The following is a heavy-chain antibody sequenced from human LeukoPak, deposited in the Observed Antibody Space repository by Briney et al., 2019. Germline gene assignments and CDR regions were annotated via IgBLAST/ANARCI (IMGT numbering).Heavy chain of an antibody. CDR1: GFTFSSYG. Sequence: PGRSLRLSCAASGFTFSSYGMHWVRQAPGKGLEWVAVIWYDGSNKYYADSVKGRFTISRDNSKNTLYLQMNSLRAEDTAVYYCAKSLLWFGELPIYWGQGTLVTVSS. J-gene: IGHJ4*02. V-gene: IGHV3-33*06. CDR2: IWYDGSNK. CDR3: AKSLLWFGELPIY. D-gene: IGHD3-10*01.